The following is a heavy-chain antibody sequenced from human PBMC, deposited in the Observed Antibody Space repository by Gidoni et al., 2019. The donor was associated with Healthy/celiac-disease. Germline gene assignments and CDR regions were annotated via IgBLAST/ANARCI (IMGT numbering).Heavy chain of an antibody. J-gene: IGHJ4*02. V-gene: IGHV4-31*03. D-gene: IGHD3-9*01. CDR2: IYYSGST. CDR3: ARGRLRYFDWSRYFDY. Sequence: QVQLQESGSGLVKPSQTLSLTCTVPGASIRSGGYYWSWIRKHPGKGLEWIGYIYYSGSTYYNPSLKSRVTISVDTSKNQFSLKLSSVTAADTAVYYCARGRLRYFDWSRYFDYWGQGTLVTVSS. CDR1: GASIRSGGYY.